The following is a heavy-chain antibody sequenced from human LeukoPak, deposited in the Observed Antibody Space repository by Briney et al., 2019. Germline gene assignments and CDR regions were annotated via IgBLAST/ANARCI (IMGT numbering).Heavy chain of an antibody. CDR1: DDSITMYY. CDR2: VDHTGST. D-gene: IGHD4-11*01. CDR3: ARGRVSPSTWYSTYYYYFYMDV. J-gene: IGHJ6*03. V-gene: IGHV4-59*01. Sequence: PSETLSLTCSVSDDSITMYYWTWIRQPPGKGLEWIGYVDHTGSTNFNPSLNGRVSISRDTSKNLFSLRLRSVTAADTAVYFCARGRVSPSTWYSTYYYYFYMDVWGKGTTVTVSS.